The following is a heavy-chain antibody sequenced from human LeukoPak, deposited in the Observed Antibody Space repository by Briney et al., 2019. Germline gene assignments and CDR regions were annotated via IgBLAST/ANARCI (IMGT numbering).Heavy chain of an antibody. CDR1: GGSISSYY. Sequence: PSETLSLTCTVSGGSISSYYWSWIRQPPGKGLEWIGYIYYSGSTNYNPSLKSRVTISVDTSKNQFSLKLSSVTAADTAVYYCARVGYCSGGSCYILGAFDIWGQGTMVTVSS. V-gene: IGHV4-59*12. D-gene: IGHD2-15*01. J-gene: IGHJ3*02. CDR2: IYYSGST. CDR3: ARVGYCSGGSCYILGAFDI.